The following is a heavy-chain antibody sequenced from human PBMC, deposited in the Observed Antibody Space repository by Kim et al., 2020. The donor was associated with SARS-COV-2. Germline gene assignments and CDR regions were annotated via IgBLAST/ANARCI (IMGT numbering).Heavy chain of an antibody. CDR3: AGEPYGMDV. CDR2: GTA. J-gene: IGHJ6*02. Sequence: GTANYAQKFQGRVTSTADESTSTAYMELSSLRSEDTAVYYCAGEPYGMDVWGQGTTVTVSS. V-gene: IGHV1-69*01.